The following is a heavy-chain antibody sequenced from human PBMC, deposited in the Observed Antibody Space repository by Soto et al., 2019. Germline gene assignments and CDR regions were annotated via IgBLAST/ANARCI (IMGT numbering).Heavy chain of an antibody. J-gene: IGHJ3*02. D-gene: IGHD2-15*01. CDR1: GFTFSSYA. V-gene: IGHV3-23*01. CDR3: AIKVPADIVVVVAATSDAFDI. CDR2: ISGSGGST. Sequence: PGGSLRLSCAASGFTFSSYAMSWVRQAPGKGLEWVSAISGSGGSTYYADSVKGRFTISRDNSKNTLYLQMNSPRAEDTAVYYCAIKVPADIVVVVAATSDAFDIWGQGTMVTVSS.